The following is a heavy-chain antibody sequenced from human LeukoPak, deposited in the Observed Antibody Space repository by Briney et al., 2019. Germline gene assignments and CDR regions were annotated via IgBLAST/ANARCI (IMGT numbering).Heavy chain of an antibody. Sequence: GGSLRLSCEASGFPFKTYDMALVRQAPGKGLELVAGIDWEGGRTGFAESVKGRFTISRDTVRNFLYLQVNSLRAEDTALYFCAREGGPLTGVLDAFDLWGQGTMVIVSS. CDR1: GFPFKTYD. D-gene: IGHD2-8*02. CDR2: IDWEGGRT. CDR3: AREGGPLTGVLDAFDL. J-gene: IGHJ3*01. V-gene: IGHV3-20*04.